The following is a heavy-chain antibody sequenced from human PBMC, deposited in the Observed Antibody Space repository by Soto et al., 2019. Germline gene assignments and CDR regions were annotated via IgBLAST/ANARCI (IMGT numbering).Heavy chain of an antibody. CDR1: GYTFTGHY. CDR2: IGPESGAT. J-gene: IGHJ4*02. D-gene: IGHD5-12*01. CDR3: GRGRSGQIVVFY. V-gene: IGHV1-2*02. Sequence: RPPVKVSCKASGYTFTGHYIHWVRQAPEQGPEWMGEIGPESGATRYAQKFQGRVTMTMDMSITTVYMELSNLSPDDTAVYYCGRGRSGQIVVFYWGQGTPVTVSS.